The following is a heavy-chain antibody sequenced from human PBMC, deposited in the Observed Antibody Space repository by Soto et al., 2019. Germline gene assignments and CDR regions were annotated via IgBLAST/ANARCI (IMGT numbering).Heavy chain of an antibody. CDR1: GFTFSSYD. V-gene: IGHV3-13*01. Sequence: GGSLRLSCAASGFTFSSYDMHWVRQATGKGLEWVSAIGTAGDTYYPGSVKGRFTISRENAKNSLYLQMNSLRAGDTAVYYCARGGGSSWPFYYYYYMDVWGKGTTVTVSS. D-gene: IGHD6-13*01. CDR3: ARGGGSSWPFYYYYYMDV. J-gene: IGHJ6*03. CDR2: IGTAGDT.